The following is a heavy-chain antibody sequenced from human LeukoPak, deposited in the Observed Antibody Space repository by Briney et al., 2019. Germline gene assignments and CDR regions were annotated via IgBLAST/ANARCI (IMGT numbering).Heavy chain of an antibody. V-gene: IGHV4-59*11. CDR2: IYYSGST. CDR3: ARDRTWGLDY. J-gene: IGHJ4*02. CDR1: GGSISSHY. D-gene: IGHD3-16*01. Sequence: SETLSLTCTVSGGSISSHYWSWIRQPPGKGLEWIGYIYYSGSTNYNPSLKSRVTISVDTSKNQFSLKLSSVTAADTAVYYCARDRTWGLDYWGQGAWSPSPQ.